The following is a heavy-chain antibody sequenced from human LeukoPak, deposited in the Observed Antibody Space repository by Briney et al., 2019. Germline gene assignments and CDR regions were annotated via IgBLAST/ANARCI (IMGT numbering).Heavy chain of an antibody. Sequence: GGSLRLSCAASGFTFSSYAMHWVRQAPGKGLEWVAVISHDGSHEYYADSVKGRFTISRDYSKNTLYLQMDSLRVEDTAVYYCARAPGDITMIVVAYYYFDYWGQGTLVTVSS. D-gene: IGHD3-22*01. CDR2: ISHDGSHE. J-gene: IGHJ4*02. CDR1: GFTFSSYA. CDR3: ARAPGDITMIVVAYYYFDY. V-gene: IGHV3-30-3*01.